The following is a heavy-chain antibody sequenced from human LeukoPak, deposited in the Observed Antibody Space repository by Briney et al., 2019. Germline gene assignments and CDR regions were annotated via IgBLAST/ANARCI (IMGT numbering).Heavy chain of an antibody. V-gene: IGHV1-2*02. Sequence: ASVKVSCKASGYTFTGYYMHWVRQAPGQGLEWMGWINPNSGGTNYAQKFQGRVTMTRDTSISTAYMELSRLRSDDTAVYYCASRVTTGYYYYYMDVWGKGTTVTVSS. CDR1: GYTFTGYY. J-gene: IGHJ6*03. CDR3: ASRVTTGYYYYYMDV. CDR2: INPNSGGT. D-gene: IGHD4-11*01.